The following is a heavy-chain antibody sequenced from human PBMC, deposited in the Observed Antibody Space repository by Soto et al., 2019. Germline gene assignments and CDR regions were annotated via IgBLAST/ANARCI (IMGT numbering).Heavy chain of an antibody. Sequence: QVQLQESGPGLVKPSETLSLTCTVSGGSVGSGSYSWSWMRQPPGKGLEWIGYIYHSGTTNYNPSLKSRVTISVDTSKNQFSLKLSSVTAADTAVYYCARGGGSYYIAYWGQGTLVTVSS. D-gene: IGHD1-26*01. J-gene: IGHJ4*02. CDR1: GGSVGSGSYS. V-gene: IGHV4-61*01. CDR3: ARGGGSYYIAY. CDR2: IYHSGTT.